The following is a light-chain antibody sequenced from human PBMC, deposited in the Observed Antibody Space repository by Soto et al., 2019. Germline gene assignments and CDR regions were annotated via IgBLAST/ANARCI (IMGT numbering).Light chain of an antibody. CDR3: QQSYSTPRT. V-gene: IGKV1-5*03. Sequence: DIWITQSPSTLSGSVGDRVTITCRASQTISSWLAWYQQKPGKAPKLLIYKASTLKSGVPSRFSGSGSGTDFNLTISSLQTEDFATYYCQQSYSTPRTFGQGTKVDIK. J-gene: IGKJ1*01. CDR1: QTISSW. CDR2: KAS.